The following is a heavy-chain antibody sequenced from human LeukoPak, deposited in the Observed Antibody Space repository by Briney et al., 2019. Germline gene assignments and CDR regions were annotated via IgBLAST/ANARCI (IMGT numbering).Heavy chain of an antibody. CDR3: ARATGRYGSGSYYSKN. V-gene: IGHV1-2*02. CDR1: GYTFTTYY. J-gene: IGHJ4*02. Sequence: ASVKVSCKASGYTFTTYYIHWVRQAPGQGLEWMGWINPNSGGTNYAQKFQGRVTMTRDTSISTAYMELSRLRSDDTAVYYCARATGRYGSGSYYSKNWGQGTLVTVSS. CDR2: INPNSGGT. D-gene: IGHD3-10*01.